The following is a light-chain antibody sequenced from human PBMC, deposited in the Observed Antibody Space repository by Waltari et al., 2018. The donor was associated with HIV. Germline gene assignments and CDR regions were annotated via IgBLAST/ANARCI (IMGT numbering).Light chain of an antibody. V-gene: IGKV1-39*01. Sequence: DLQMTQSPSSLSASVGDRVTITCRASQSISSYLNWYQQKPGKAPKLLIYAASSLQSGVTSRFSGSGSGTDFTLTISSLQPEDFATYYCQQSYSTPDTFGQGTKLEIK. CDR1: QSISSY. CDR2: AAS. CDR3: QQSYSTPDT. J-gene: IGKJ2*01.